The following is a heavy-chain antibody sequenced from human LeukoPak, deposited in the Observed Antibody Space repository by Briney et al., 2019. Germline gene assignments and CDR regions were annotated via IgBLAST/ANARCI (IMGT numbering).Heavy chain of an antibody. CDR1: GFTFSSYG. CDR3: VRDRTVPTLFDY. CDR2: ISYDGTNK. V-gene: IGHV3-30*03. J-gene: IGHJ4*02. Sequence: GGSLRLSCAASGFTFSSYGMHWVRQAPGKGLEWVAVISYDGTNKYYADSVKGRFTISRDNSKNTLYLQLNSLRAEDTAVYYCVRDRTVPTLFDYWGQGALVIVSS. D-gene: IGHD4-17*01.